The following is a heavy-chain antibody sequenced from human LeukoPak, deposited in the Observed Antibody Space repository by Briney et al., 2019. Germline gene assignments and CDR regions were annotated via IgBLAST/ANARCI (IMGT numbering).Heavy chain of an antibody. CDR3: AKSRSSEARAGSNY. CDR1: GFTFDDYA. J-gene: IGHJ4*02. Sequence: PGGSLRLSCAASGFTFDDYAMHWVRQAPGKGLEWVSGISWNGGSIGYADSVKGRFTISRDNAKNSLYLQMNSLRAEDTAVYYCAKSRSSEARAGSNYWGQGTLVTVSS. CDR2: ISWNGGSI. D-gene: IGHD6-6*01. V-gene: IGHV3-9*01.